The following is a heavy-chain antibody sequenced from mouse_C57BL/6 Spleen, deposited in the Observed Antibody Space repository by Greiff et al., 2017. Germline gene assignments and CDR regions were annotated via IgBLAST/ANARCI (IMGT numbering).Heavy chain of an antibody. V-gene: IGHV1-15*01. D-gene: IGHD2-4*01. CDR2: IDPETGGT. CDR1: GYTFPDYE. J-gene: IGHJ1*03. Sequence: QVQLQQSGAELVRPGASVTLSCKASGYTFPDYEMHWVKQTPVHGLEWIGAIDPETGGTAYNQKFKGKAILTADKSSSTAYMELRSLTSEDSAVYYCTSRRAYYEYDERYFDVWGTGTTVTVSS. CDR3: TSRRAYYEYDERYFDV.